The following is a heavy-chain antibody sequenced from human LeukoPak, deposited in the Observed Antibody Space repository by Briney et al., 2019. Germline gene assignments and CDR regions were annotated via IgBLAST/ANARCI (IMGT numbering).Heavy chain of an antibody. D-gene: IGHD3-22*01. V-gene: IGHV1-69*06. CDR3: ARDQASMIVVVPFDY. J-gene: IGHJ4*02. CDR1: GGTFSNYA. CDR2: IIPIFGTA. Sequence: SVKVSCKASGGTFSNYAISWVRQAPGQGLEWMGGIIPIFGTANYAQKFRGRVTITADKSTRTAYMELSSLRSEDTAVYYCARDQASMIVVVPFDYWGQGTLVTVSS.